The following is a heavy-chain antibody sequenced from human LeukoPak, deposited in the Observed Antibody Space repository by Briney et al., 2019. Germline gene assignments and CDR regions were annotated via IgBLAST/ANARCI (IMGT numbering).Heavy chain of an antibody. CDR1: GYTFTSYD. J-gene: IGHJ6*03. V-gene: IGHV1-8*01. CDR2: MNPNSGNT. D-gene: IGHD6-13*01. Sequence: ASVKVSCKASGYTFTSYDINWVRQATGQGLEWMGWMNPNSGNTGYAQKFQGRVTMTRNTSISTAYMELSSLRSEDTAVYHCARVYSSSWSVRYYYYYYMDVWGKGTTVTVSS. CDR3: ARVYSSSWSVRYYYYYYMDV.